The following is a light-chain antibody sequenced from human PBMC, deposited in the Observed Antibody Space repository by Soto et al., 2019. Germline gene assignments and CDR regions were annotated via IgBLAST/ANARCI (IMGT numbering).Light chain of an antibody. CDR1: SSDVGAYNY. CDR3: CSFTTDWTHV. CDR2: EVS. Sequence: QSALTQPASVSGSPGRSITISCTGTSSDVGAYNYVSWFQQHPGKAPTLIISEVSNRPSGVSNRFSGSKSGNAASLTISGLQAEDEADYFCCSFTTDWTHVFGTGTKVTVL. V-gene: IGLV2-14*01. J-gene: IGLJ1*01.